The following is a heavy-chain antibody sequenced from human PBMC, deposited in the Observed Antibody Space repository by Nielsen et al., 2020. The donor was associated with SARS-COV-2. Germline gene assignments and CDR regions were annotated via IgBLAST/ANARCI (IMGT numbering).Heavy chain of an antibody. Sequence: GGSLRLSCVVSGFTISTYGMSWVRQAAGKGLDWVSVIYTDGSTSYADSVKGRFTVSRDNSKNTLYLQMNNLRAEDTAMYYCARDNWGRMDVWGQGTTVTVSS. V-gene: IGHV3-66*01. CDR3: ARDNWGRMDV. D-gene: IGHD7-27*01. J-gene: IGHJ6*02. CDR2: IYTDGST. CDR1: GFTISTYG.